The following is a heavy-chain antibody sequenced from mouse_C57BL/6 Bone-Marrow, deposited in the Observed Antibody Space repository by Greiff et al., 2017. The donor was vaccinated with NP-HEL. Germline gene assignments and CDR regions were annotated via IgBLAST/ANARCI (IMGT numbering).Heavy chain of an antibody. J-gene: IGHJ4*01. V-gene: IGHV2-9-1*01. CDR1: GFSLTSYA. D-gene: IGHD2-1*01. CDR2: IWTGGGT. CDR3: ARKGIDGNYVGAMDY. Sequence: VNVVESGPGLVAPSQSLSITCTVSGFSLTSYAISWVRQPPGKGLEWLGVIWTGGGTNYNSALKSRLSISKDNSKSQVFLKMNSLQTDDTARYYCARKGIDGNYVGAMDYWGQGTSVTVSS.